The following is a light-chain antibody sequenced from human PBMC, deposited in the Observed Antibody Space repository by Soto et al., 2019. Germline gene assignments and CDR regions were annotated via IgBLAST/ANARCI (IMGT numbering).Light chain of an antibody. J-gene: IGKJ5*01. CDR2: DVS. V-gene: IGKV3D-20*02. Sequence: EIVLTQSPGTLSLSPGERATLSCRASQSVSSAYLAWYQQKPGQAPRLLIYDVSSRATGIPARFSGSGSGTDFTLTISSLEPEDFAVYYCQQRSNWPPITFGQGTRLEIK. CDR3: QQRSNWPPIT. CDR1: QSVSSAY.